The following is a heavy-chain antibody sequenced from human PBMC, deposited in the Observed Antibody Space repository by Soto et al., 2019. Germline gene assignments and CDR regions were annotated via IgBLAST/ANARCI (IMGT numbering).Heavy chain of an antibody. CDR1: GYTFSDYY. CDR3: AKMPFDSSGWLYYFDY. V-gene: IGHV1-2*04. CDR2: INPNHGGT. Sequence: ASVKVSCKASGYTFSDYYIHWVRQAPGQGLEWMGWINPNHGGTNYAQRFQGWVTMTRDTSITTAYMELNSLRAEDTAVYYCAKMPFDSSGWLYYFDYWGQGTLVTVSS. D-gene: IGHD6-19*01. J-gene: IGHJ4*02.